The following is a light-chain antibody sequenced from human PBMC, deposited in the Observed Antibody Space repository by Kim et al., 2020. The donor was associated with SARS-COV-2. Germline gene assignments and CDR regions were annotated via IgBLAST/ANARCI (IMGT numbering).Light chain of an antibody. J-gene: IGLJ2*01. Sequence: PGGTVTLTCASNTVAVTRSHYPALFQRKPGQAPRTLIYDSTHKHAWTPARFSGSLLGGNAALTLSGAQPEDEADYYCLLSYSGLVFFGGGTQLTVL. CDR2: DST. CDR3: LLSYSGLVF. V-gene: IGLV7-46*01. CDR1: TVAVTRSHY.